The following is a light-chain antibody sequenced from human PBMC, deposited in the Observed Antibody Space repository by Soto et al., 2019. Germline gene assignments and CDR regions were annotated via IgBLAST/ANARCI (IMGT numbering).Light chain of an antibody. CDR1: QTISSW. CDR2: AAS. V-gene: IGKV1-5*01. J-gene: IGKJ4*01. CDR3: QQYKCLMQN. Sequence: DIHMSLSPANLCRTLLNIVTITFRASQTISSWLAWYQYKPGKAPKLLIYAASSLQSGVASRLSGSGSGTDFTLTICILQPEDFASYCCQQYKCLMQNFCGGGKV.